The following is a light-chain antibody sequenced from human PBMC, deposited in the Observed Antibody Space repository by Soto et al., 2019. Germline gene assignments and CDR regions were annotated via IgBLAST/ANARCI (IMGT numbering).Light chain of an antibody. V-gene: IGKV1-5*03. CDR3: QQYNSYPWT. J-gene: IGKJ1*01. Sequence: DIQVTQSPSTLSSSVGDRVTLTCRASQSISSWLAWYQQKQGKAPKLLIYKASSLASGVPSRFRGSGSGTEFTLTISRLQPDDFATYYCQQYNSYPWTFGQGTKV. CDR2: KAS. CDR1: QSISSW.